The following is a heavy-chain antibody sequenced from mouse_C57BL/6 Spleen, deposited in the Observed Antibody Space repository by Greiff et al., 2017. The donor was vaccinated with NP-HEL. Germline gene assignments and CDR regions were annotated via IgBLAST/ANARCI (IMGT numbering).Heavy chain of an antibody. CDR3: ARLERLLPLDY. J-gene: IGHJ2*01. CDR1: GYTFTDYY. D-gene: IGHD2-3*01. Sequence: QVHVKQSGPELVKPGASVKISCKASGYTFTDYYINWVKQRPGQGLEWIGWIFPGSGSTYYNEKFKGKATLTVDKSSSTAYMLLSSLTSEDSAVYFCARLERLLPLDYWGQGTTLTVSS. V-gene: IGHV1-75*01. CDR2: IFPGSGST.